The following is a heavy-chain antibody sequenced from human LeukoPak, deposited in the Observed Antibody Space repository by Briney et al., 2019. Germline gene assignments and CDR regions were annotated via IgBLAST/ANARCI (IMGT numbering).Heavy chain of an antibody. D-gene: IGHD3-10*01. CDR1: GFTFDDYG. V-gene: IGHV3-20*01. CDR2: INWNGGST. CDR3: ARVYYGSGSYLEGFDY. Sequence: GGSLRLSCAASGFTFDDYGMSWVRQAPGKGLEWFSGINWNGGSTGYADSVKGRFTISRDNAKNSLYLQMNSLRAEDTALYHCARVYYGSGSYLEGFDYWGQGTMVTVSS. J-gene: IGHJ4*02.